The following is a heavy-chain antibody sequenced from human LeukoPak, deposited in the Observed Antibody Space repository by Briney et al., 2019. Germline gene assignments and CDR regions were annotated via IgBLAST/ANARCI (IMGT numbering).Heavy chain of an antibody. V-gene: IGHV1-69*13. CDR1: GGTFSSYA. Sequence: SVKVSCKASGGTFSSYAISWVRQAPGQGLEWMGGIIPIFGTANYAQKFQGRVTITADESTSTAYMELSSLRSEDTAVYYCARVYSGSYSVAFDIWGQGTMVTVSS. D-gene: IGHD1-26*01. CDR3: ARVYSGSYSVAFDI. J-gene: IGHJ3*02. CDR2: IIPIFGTA.